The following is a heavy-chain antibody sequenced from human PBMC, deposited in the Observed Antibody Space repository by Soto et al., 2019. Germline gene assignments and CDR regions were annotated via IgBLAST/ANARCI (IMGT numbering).Heavy chain of an antibody. CDR2: ISGSGGST. CDR1: GFTFSSYA. Sequence: EVQLLESGGGLVQPGGSLRLSCAASGFTFSSYAMSWVRQAPGKGLEWVSAISGSGGSTYYADSVKGRFTISRDNSKNTLYLQMNSLRAEDTAVYYCAKDRWIAAAGLYYYMDVWGKGTTVTVSS. J-gene: IGHJ6*03. V-gene: IGHV3-23*01. D-gene: IGHD6-13*01. CDR3: AKDRWIAAAGLYYYMDV.